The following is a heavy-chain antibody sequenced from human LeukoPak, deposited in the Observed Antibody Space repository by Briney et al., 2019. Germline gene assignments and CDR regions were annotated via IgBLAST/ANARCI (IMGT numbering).Heavy chain of an antibody. Sequence: GGSLRLSCAASGFTFSTYGMNWVRQAPGKGLEWVAIIWYDGNNKYYADSVKGRFTISRDNSKNTLYLQMNSLRADDTAVYYCARNVRGVFDYWGQGTLVTVSS. CDR2: IWYDGNNK. D-gene: IGHD3-10*01. V-gene: IGHV3-33*01. J-gene: IGHJ4*02. CDR1: GFTFSTYG. CDR3: ARNVRGVFDY.